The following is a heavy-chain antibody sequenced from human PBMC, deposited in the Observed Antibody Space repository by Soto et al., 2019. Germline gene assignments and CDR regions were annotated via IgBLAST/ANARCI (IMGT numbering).Heavy chain of an antibody. CDR3: AKFIQLVNNNWFDP. Sequence: PGGSLRLSCAASGFTFSSYAMSWVRQAPGKGLEWVSAISGSGGSTYYADSVKGRFTVSRDNSKNTLYLQMNSLRAEDTAVYYCAKFIQLVNNNWFDPWGQGTLVTVSS. CDR2: ISGSGGST. D-gene: IGHD6-6*01. CDR1: GFTFSSYA. J-gene: IGHJ5*02. V-gene: IGHV3-23*01.